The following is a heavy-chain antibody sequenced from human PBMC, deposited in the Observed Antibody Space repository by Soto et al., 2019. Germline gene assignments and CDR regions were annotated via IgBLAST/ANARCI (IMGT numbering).Heavy chain of an antibody. V-gene: IGHV4-59*13. CDR3: ARVSVAAIDY. D-gene: IGHD6-19*01. CDR1: GGSISSYY. Sequence: SGTLSLTCPVSGGSISSYYWSWLRQPQGKGLEWIGYIYYSGSTNYNPSLKSRVTISVDTSKNQFSLKLSSVTAADTPAYYCARVSVAAIDYWGQGTLVTVSP. J-gene: IGHJ4*02. CDR2: IYYSGST.